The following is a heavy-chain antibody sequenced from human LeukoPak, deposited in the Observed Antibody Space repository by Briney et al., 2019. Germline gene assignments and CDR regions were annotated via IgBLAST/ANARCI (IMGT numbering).Heavy chain of an antibody. J-gene: IGHJ6*03. D-gene: IGHD2-15*01. CDR3: ARGPFYCSGGSCYSLSGAYYMDV. CDR2: INHSGST. Sequence: SETLSLTCAVYGGSFSGYYWSWIRQPPGKGLEWIGEINHSGSTNYNPSLKSRVTISVDTSKNQFSLRLSSVTAADTAVYYCARGPFYCSGGSCYSLSGAYYMDVWGKGTTVTISS. CDR1: GGSFSGYY. V-gene: IGHV4-34*01.